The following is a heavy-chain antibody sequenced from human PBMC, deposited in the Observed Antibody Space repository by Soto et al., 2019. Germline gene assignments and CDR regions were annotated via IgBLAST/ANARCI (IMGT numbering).Heavy chain of an antibody. Sequence: QVQLQESGPGLVKPSQTLSLTCTVSGGSISSGGYYWSWIRQHPGKGLEWIGYIYYSGSTYYNPSLKSRVTLPGDTAKNQGSRKLSSVTAADPAVYYCARDGGANGMDVWGQGTTVTVSS. CDR3: ARDGGANGMDV. D-gene: IGHD2-15*01. V-gene: IGHV4-31*03. CDR1: GGSISSGGYY. J-gene: IGHJ6*02. CDR2: IYYSGST.